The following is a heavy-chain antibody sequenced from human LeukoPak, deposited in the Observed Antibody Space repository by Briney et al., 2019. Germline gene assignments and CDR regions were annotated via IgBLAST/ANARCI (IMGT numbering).Heavy chain of an antibody. CDR2: INPSGGST. D-gene: IGHD4-17*01. J-gene: IGHJ2*01. CDR1: GYTFTSYY. V-gene: IGHV1-46*01. Sequence: GASVKVSCKASGYTFTSYYMHWVRQAPGQGLEWMGIINPSGGSTSYAQKFQGRVTMTRDMSTSTVYMELSSLRSEDTAVYYCARVEHDYDDGRYFDLWGRGTLVTVSS. CDR3: ARVEHDYDDGRYFDL.